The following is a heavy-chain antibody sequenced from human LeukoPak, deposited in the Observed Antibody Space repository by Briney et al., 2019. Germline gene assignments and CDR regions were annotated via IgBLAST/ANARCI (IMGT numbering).Heavy chain of an antibody. D-gene: IGHD2-2*01. CDR2: IIPIFGTA. CDR3: ARDGGIVVPAALDY. V-gene: IGHV1-69*05. Sequence: SVKVSCKASGGSFSSYAISWVRQAPGQGLEWMGRIIPIFGTANYAEKFQGRVTITTDESTSTAYMELSSLRSEDTAVYYCARDGGIVVPAALDYWGQGTLVTVSS. J-gene: IGHJ4*02. CDR1: GGSFSSYA.